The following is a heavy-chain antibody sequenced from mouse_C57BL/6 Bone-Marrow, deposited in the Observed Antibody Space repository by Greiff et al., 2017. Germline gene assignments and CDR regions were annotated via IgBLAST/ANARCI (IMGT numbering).Heavy chain of an antibody. CDR3: TYYYPFAY. CDR1: GFNIKDDY. V-gene: IGHV14-4*01. D-gene: IGHD1-1*01. Sequence: EVQLQQSGAELVRPGASVKLSCTASGFNIKDDYMHWVKQRPEQGLEWIGWIDPENGDTEYASKFQGKATITADTSSNTAYLQLSSLTSEDTAVYYCTYYYPFAYWGQGTLVTVSA. J-gene: IGHJ3*01. CDR2: IDPENGDT.